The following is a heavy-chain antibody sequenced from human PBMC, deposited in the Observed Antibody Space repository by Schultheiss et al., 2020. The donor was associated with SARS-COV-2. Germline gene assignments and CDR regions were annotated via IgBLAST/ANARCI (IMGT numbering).Heavy chain of an antibody. CDR3: AKAVAGSQAPDY. D-gene: IGHD6-19*01. CDR1: GGTFSSYA. V-gene: IGHV1-69*13. J-gene: IGHJ4*02. Sequence: SVKVSCKASGGTFSSYAISWVRQAPGQGLEWMGGIIPIFGTANYAQKFQGRLTITADESTSTAYMELSSLRSEDTAVYYCAKAVAGSQAPDYWGQGTLVTVSS. CDR2: IIPIFGTA.